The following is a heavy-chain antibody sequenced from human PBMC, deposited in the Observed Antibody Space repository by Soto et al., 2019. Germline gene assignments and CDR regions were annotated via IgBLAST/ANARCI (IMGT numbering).Heavy chain of an antibody. CDR3: ASGHYDSSGYYSVDP. Sequence: ASVKVSCKASGGTFSSYAISWVRQAPGQGLEWMGGIIPIFGTANYAQKFQGRVTITADESTSTAYMELSSLRSEDTAVYYCASGHYDSSGYYSVDPWGQGTLVTVSS. V-gene: IGHV1-69*13. J-gene: IGHJ5*02. CDR2: IIPIFGTA. D-gene: IGHD3-22*01. CDR1: GGTFSSYA.